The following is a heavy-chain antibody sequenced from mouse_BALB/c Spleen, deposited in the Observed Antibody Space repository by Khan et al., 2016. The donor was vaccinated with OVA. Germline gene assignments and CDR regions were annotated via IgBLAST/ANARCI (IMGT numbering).Heavy chain of an antibody. J-gene: IGHJ3*01. D-gene: IGHD3-3*01. CDR2: INYSGRT. Sequence: EVQLQESGPGLVKPSQSLSLTCTVTDYSITSDYAWNWIRQFPGNKLEWMGYINYSGRTSYSPSLKSRITITRDTSKNQSFLQLNSVTTEYTATYFCARGRAYWGQGTLVTVSA. CDR3: ARGRAY. CDR1: DYSITSDYA. V-gene: IGHV3-2*02.